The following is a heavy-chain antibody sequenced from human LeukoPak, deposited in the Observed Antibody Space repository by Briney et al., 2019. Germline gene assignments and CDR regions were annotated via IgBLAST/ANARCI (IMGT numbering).Heavy chain of an antibody. CDR2: IIPIFGTA. V-gene: IGHV1-69*06. J-gene: IGHJ6*03. D-gene: IGHD6-13*01. Sequence: SVKVSCKASGGTFSSYAISWVRQAPGQGLGWMGGIIPIFGTANYAQKFQGRVTITADKSTSTAYMELSSLRSEDTAVYYCAREDFNSAAGYYYYYYMDVWGKGTTVTVSS. CDR3: AREDFNSAAGYYYYYYMDV. CDR1: GGTFSSYA.